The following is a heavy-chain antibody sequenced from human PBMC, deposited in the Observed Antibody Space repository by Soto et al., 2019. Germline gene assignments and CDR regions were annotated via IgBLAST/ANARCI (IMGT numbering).Heavy chain of an antibody. J-gene: IGHJ4*02. CDR3: AKRTSGTTWGESDY. CDR1: GYIFSDYG. CDR2: ISGYSGNA. V-gene: IGHV1-18*04. D-gene: IGHD4-17*01. Sequence: QVQVMQSGAEVKKPGDSVKVSCKTSGYIFSDYGINWVRHAPGQGLEWMGWISGYSGNANLAQKFQGRVTMTTDKSTRTAYMELRRLRSDDTAVYYCAKRTSGTTWGESDYWGQGKLVTVSS.